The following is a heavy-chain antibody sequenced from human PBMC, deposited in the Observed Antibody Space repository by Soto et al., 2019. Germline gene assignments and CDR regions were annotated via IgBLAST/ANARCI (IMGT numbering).Heavy chain of an antibody. CDR1: GYTFTAYY. CDR2: INPNSGGT. D-gene: IGHD5-18*01. J-gene: IGHJ4*02. Sequence: QVQLVQSGAEVKKPGASVKVSCKASGYTFTAYYMHRVRQAPGQGLEWMGWINPNSGGTNYAQKFQGWVTMTRDTSISTAYMELSRLRSDDTAVYYCARGGGLRYIYGSRYYFDYWGQGTLVTVSS. V-gene: IGHV1-2*04. CDR3: ARGGGLRYIYGSRYYFDY.